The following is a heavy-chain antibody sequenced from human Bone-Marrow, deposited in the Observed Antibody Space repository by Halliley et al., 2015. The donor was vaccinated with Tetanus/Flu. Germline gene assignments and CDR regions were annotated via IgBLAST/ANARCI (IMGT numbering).Heavy chain of an antibody. D-gene: IGHD2-21*01. CDR2: IYHSGTT. V-gene: IGHV4-30-2*01. J-gene: IGHJ2*01. CDR1: GVSITNGDFS. Sequence: LSLTCTVSGVSITNGDFSWTWIRQTPGRGLEWVGYIYHSGTTYYNPSLKSRVSMSIDRSKNQFSLKLTSVSAADTAVYHCARVDIATRYFDLWGRGALVSVSS. CDR3: ARVDIATRYFDL.